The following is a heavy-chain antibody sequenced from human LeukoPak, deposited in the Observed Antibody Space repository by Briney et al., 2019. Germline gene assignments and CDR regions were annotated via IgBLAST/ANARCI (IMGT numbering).Heavy chain of an antibody. CDR1: GGSISGSY. CDR2: IYTSGST. D-gene: IGHD2-2*01. CDR3: ARDALDCSSSSCYRYWYFDL. J-gene: IGHJ2*01. V-gene: IGHV4-4*07. Sequence: SETLSLTCTVSGGSISGSYWHWVRQPAEKGLEWIGRIYTSGSTKYNPSLKSRVTMSVDTSKNQFSLKLSSVTAADTAVYYCARDALDCSSSSCYRYWYFDLWGRGTLVTVSS.